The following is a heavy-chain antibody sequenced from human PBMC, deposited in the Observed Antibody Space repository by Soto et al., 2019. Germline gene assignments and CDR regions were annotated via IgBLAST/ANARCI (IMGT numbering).Heavy chain of an antibody. V-gene: IGHV1-58*01. J-gene: IGHJ4*02. Sequence: SVKVSCKASGFTFTSSAVQWVRQARGQRLEWIGWIVVGSGNTNYAQKFQERVTITRDMSTSTAYMELSSLRSADSAMYYCASVIGGDSEYYFDFWGQGALVTVSS. D-gene: IGHD2-21*02. CDR1: GFTFTSSA. CDR2: IVVGSGNT. CDR3: ASVIGGDSEYYFDF.